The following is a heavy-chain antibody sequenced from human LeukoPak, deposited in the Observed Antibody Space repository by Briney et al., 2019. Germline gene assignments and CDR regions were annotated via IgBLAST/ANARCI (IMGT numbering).Heavy chain of an antibody. Sequence: GRSLRLSCAASGFTFSSYGMHWVRQAPGKGLEWVAVIWYDGSNKYYADSVKGQFTISRDNSKNTLYLQMNSLKAEDTAVYYCAKDHTVTTLGYMDVWGKGTTVTVSS. D-gene: IGHD4-11*01. CDR3: AKDHTVTTLGYMDV. CDR2: IWYDGSNK. J-gene: IGHJ6*03. CDR1: GFTFSSYG. V-gene: IGHV3-33*06.